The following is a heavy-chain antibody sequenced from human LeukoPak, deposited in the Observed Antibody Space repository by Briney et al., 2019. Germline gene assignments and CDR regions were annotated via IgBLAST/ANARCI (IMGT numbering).Heavy chain of an antibody. D-gene: IGHD3-22*01. Sequence: ASVKVSCKASGCTFSSYAISWVRQAPGQGLEWMGGIIPIFGTANYAQKFQGRVTITTDESTSTAYMELSSLRSEDTAVYYCASSQETYYYDSSGHLPTYWGQGTLVTVSS. J-gene: IGHJ4*02. CDR1: GCTFSSYA. V-gene: IGHV1-69*05. CDR3: ASSQETYYYDSSGHLPTY. CDR2: IIPIFGTA.